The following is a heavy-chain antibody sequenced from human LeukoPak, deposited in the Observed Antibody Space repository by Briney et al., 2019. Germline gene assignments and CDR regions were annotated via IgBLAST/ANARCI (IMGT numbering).Heavy chain of an antibody. Sequence: GGSLRLSCVASGFVFNTYWIYWVRQAPGKGLEWVATINQDGTETRYVDSVKGRFTIYRDNAKSSVFLQMTSLRVEDTAVFYCAHAYLWGQGTMATVSS. CDR3: AHAYL. CDR2: INQDGTET. J-gene: IGHJ3*01. D-gene: IGHD2-21*01. CDR1: GFVFNTYW. V-gene: IGHV3-7*01.